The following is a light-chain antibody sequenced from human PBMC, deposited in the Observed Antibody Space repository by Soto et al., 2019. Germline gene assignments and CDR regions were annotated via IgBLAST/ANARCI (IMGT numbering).Light chain of an antibody. V-gene: IGKV3-11*01. J-gene: IGKJ1*01. Sequence: VLTQSPVTLSLSPGERATPSCRASQSVNAYLAWYQQKPGQAPRLLIYDASVRATGIPARFSGSGSGTDFTLTISSLEPEDSAVYYCQQHLGRHTFGQGTKVDIK. CDR2: DAS. CDR1: QSVNAY. CDR3: QQHLGRHT.